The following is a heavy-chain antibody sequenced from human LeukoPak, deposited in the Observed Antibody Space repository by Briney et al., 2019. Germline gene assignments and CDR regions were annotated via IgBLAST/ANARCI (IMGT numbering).Heavy chain of an antibody. CDR1: GFTFSSYA. D-gene: IGHD6-13*01. V-gene: IGHV3-23*01. CDR3: AKGRQQLAYYYYYMDV. Sequence: GGSLRLPCAASGFTFSSYAMSWVRQAPGKGLEWVSAISGNGGSTYYADSVKGRFTISRDNSKNTLYMQMNSLRAEDTAVYYCAKGRQQLAYYYYYMDVWGKGTTVTVSS. CDR2: ISGNGGST. J-gene: IGHJ6*03.